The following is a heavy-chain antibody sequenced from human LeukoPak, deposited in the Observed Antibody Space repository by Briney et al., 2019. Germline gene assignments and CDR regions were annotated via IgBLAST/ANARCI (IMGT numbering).Heavy chain of an antibody. CDR3: ARERYFDY. CDR2: ISGGGRST. CDR1: GFTFSTCA. Sequence: GGSLRLSCAASGFTFSTCAMSWVRQAPGKGLEWVSTISGGGRSTDYADSVKGRFTISRDNSKNTLYLQMNSLRAEDTAVYYCARERYFDYGGQGTLVTVSS. V-gene: IGHV3-23*01. J-gene: IGHJ4*02.